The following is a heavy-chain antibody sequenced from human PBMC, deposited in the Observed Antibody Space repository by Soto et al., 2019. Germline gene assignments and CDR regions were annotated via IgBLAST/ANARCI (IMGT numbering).Heavy chain of an antibody. CDR1: GFTVSSNY. CDR3: ARAEKYYDFWSGTIDY. V-gene: IGHV3-66*03. D-gene: IGHD3-3*01. J-gene: IGHJ4*02. CDR2: IYSGGST. Sequence: EVQLVESGGGLIQPGGSLRLSCAASGFTVSSNYMSWVRQAPGKGLEWVSVIYSGGSTYYADSVKGRFTISRDNSKNTLYLQMNSLRAEDTAVYYCARAEKYYDFWSGTIDYWGQGTLVTVSS.